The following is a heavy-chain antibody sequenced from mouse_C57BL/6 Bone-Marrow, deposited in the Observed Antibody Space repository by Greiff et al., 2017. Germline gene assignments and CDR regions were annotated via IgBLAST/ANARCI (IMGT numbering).Heavy chain of an antibody. D-gene: IGHD1-1*01. CDR2: INPNNGGT. V-gene: IGHV1-18*01. CDR3: ARWYGSTWFAY. J-gene: IGHJ3*01. CDR1: GYTFTDYN. Sequence: VQLQQSGPELVKPGASVKIPCKASGYTFTDYNMDWVKQSHGKSLEWIGDINPNNGGTIYNQKFKGKATLTVDKSSSTAYMELRSLTSEDTAVYYCARWYGSTWFAYWGQGALVTVSA.